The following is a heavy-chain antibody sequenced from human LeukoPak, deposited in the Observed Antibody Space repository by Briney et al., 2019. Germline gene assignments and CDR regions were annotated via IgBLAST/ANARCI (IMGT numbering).Heavy chain of an antibody. CDR3: ARSYFSVGAFDI. CDR1: GGSISSSSYY. D-gene: IGHD2/OR15-2a*01. Sequence: SETLSLTCTVSGGSISSSSYYWGWIRQPPGKGLEWIGSIYYSGSTYYNPSLKSRVTISVHTSKNQFSLSLTSVTAADTAVYYCARSYFSVGAFDIWGQGTMVTVSS. V-gene: IGHV4-39*01. J-gene: IGHJ3*02. CDR2: IYYSGST.